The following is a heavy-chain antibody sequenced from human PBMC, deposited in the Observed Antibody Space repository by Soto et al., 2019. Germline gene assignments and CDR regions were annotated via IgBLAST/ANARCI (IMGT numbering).Heavy chain of an antibody. V-gene: IGHV3-23*01. CDR2: ISGSGGST. Sequence: EVQLLESGGGLVQPGGSLRLSCAASGFTFSSYAMSWVRQAPGKGLEWVSAISGSGGSTYYADSVKGRFTISRDNSKNTVYLQRNSLRAGDTAVYYCGKGGQQLGGGYFDYWGQGTLVTVSS. J-gene: IGHJ4*02. CDR3: GKGGQQLGGGYFDY. CDR1: GFTFSSYA. D-gene: IGHD6-13*01.